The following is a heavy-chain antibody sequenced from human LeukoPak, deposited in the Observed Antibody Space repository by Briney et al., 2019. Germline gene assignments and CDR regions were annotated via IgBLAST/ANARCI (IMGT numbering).Heavy chain of an antibody. J-gene: IGHJ4*02. Sequence: GASVKVSCKASGYTFTDYYMHWVRQAAGQRLEWMGWINPNSGGTNFAQKFQGRVAMTRDTSISTAYLELGSLRSDDTAVYFCARARWQLVPYFDSWGQGTLVTVSS. D-gene: IGHD6-6*01. CDR1: GYTFTDYY. CDR2: INPNSGGT. V-gene: IGHV1-2*02. CDR3: ARARWQLVPYFDS.